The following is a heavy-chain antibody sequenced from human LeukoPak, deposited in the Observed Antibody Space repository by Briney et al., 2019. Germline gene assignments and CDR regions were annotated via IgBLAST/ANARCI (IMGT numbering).Heavy chain of an antibody. CDR2: ISGSGTTT. D-gene: IGHD3-16*02. V-gene: IGHV3-23*01. CDR1: GFTFSSYA. J-gene: IGHJ5*02. Sequence: GGSLRLSCAASGFTFSSYAMTWVRQAPGKGLEWVSGISGSGTTTYYADSVKGRFTISRDNSKNTLYLQMNSLRAEDTAVYYCAKDYVWGSYRPTYNWFDPWGQGTLVTVSS. CDR3: AKDYVWGSYRPTYNWFDP.